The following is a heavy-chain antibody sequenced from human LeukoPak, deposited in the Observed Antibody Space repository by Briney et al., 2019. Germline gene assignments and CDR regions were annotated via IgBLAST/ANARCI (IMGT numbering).Heavy chain of an antibody. CDR1: GFTFSSYG. D-gene: IGHD1-26*01. CDR2: IWYDGSNR. V-gene: IGHV3-33*01. Sequence: GGSLRLSCAASGFTFSSYGMHWVRQAPGKGLEWVAVIWYDGSNRYYADSVKGRFTISRDNSKNTLYLQMNSLRAGDTAVYYCARKYSGSYYVAVDYWGQGTLVTVSS. J-gene: IGHJ4*02. CDR3: ARKYSGSYYVAVDY.